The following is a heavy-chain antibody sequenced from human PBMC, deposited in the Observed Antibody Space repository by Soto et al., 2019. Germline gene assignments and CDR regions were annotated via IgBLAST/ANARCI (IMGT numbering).Heavy chain of an antibody. CDR3: AREGIGGWELLGHGAFDI. CDR1: GFTFSSYG. D-gene: IGHD1-26*01. J-gene: IGHJ3*02. V-gene: IGHV3-33*01. CDR2: IWYDGSNK. Sequence: GGSLRLSCAASGFTFSSYGMHWVRQAPGKGLEWVAVIWYDGSNKYYADSVKGRFTISRDNSKNTLYLQMNSLRAEDTAVYYCAREGIGGWELLGHGAFDIWGQGTIVTVSS.